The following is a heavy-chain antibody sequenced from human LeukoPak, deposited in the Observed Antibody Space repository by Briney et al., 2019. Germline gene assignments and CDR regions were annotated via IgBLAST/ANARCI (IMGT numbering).Heavy chain of an antibody. V-gene: IGHV4-59*01. CDR1: GGSISSYY. Sequence: SETLSLTCSVSGGSISSYYWSWIRQPPGKGLEWIGYIYYSGSTNYNPSLKSRVTISVDTSKNQFSLKLSSVTAADMAVYYCARGRIAVAGRFDPWGQGTLVTVSS. CDR3: ARGRIAVAGRFDP. CDR2: IYYSGST. D-gene: IGHD6-19*01. J-gene: IGHJ5*02.